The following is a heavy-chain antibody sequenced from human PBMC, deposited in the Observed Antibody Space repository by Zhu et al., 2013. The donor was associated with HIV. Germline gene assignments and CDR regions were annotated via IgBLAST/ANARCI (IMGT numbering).Heavy chain of an antibody. J-gene: IGHJ6*02. Sequence: QVQLVQSGAEVKKPGASVKVSCKASGYTFSGYYMHWVRQAPGQGLEWMGWINPTSGGTNYAQKFQGRVTMTRDTSTSTAYMELSRLRSDDTAVYYCARDLVVVAATPTLDYYYYYGMGVWGQGTTGHRLL. CDR3: ARDLVVVAATPTLDYYYYYGMGV. V-gene: IGHV1-2*02. CDR1: GYTFSGYY. D-gene: IGHD2-15*01. CDR2: INPTSGGT.